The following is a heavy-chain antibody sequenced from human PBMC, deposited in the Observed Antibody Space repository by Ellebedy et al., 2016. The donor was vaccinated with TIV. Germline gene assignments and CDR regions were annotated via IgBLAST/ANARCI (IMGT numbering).Heavy chain of an antibody. CDR1: GYTFTGYY. D-gene: IGHD3-10*01. CDR3: ARADFGMVRGVGLDAFDI. V-gene: IGHV1-8*02. J-gene: IGHJ3*02. CDR2: INPNSGNT. Sequence: ASVKVSCXASGYTFTGYYMHWVRQAPGQGLEWMGWINPNSGNTGYAQKFQGRVTMTRNTSISTAYMELSSLRSEDTAVYYCARADFGMVRGVGLDAFDIWGQGTMVTVSS.